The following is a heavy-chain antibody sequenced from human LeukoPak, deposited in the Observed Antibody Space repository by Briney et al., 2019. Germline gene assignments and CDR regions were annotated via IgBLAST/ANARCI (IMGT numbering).Heavy chain of an antibody. J-gene: IGHJ4*02. V-gene: IGHV4-39*01. CDR2: IYYSGSA. CDR1: SGSISSSSYY. CDR3: ARPGSSGYPYSYFDY. D-gene: IGHD3-22*01. Sequence: PSETLSLTCTVSSGSISSSSYYWGWIRQPPGKGLEWIGSIYYSGSAYYNPSLKSRVTMSVDTSKNQFSLKLSSVTAADTAVYYCARPGSSGYPYSYFDYWGQGTLVTASS.